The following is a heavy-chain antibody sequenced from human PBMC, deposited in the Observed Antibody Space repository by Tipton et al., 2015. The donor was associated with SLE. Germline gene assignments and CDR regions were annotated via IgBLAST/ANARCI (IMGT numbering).Heavy chain of an antibody. Sequence: SLRLSCAASGFTFSSYEMNWVRQAPGQGLEWVSYISSSGSTIYYADSVKGRFTISRDNAKNSLYLQMNSLRAEDTALYYCAKDLGKTTVTSDTFDIWGQGTMVTVSS. D-gene: IGHD4-17*01. CDR1: GFTFSSYE. J-gene: IGHJ3*02. CDR3: AKDLGKTTVTSDTFDI. V-gene: IGHV3-48*03. CDR2: ISSSGSTI.